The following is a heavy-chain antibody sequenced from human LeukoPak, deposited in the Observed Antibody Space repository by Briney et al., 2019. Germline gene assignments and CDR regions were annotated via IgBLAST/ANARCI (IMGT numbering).Heavy chain of an antibody. V-gene: IGHV3-53*01. J-gene: IGHJ6*04. Sequence: GGSLRLSCAVSGVSVNSNYMTWVRQAPGMGLEWVSFNYMGGDIVYAESVKGRFTISRDKSKNTMYLQMNSLRAEDTAVYYCARCDYNYGHPDYYYFMDVWGTGTTVTVSS. CDR2: NYMGGDI. CDR3: ARCDYNYGHPDYYYFMDV. D-gene: IGHD5-18*01. CDR1: GVSVNSNY.